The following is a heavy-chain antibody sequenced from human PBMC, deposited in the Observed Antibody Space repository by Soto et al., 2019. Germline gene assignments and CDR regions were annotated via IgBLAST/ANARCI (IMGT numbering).Heavy chain of an antibody. V-gene: IGHV6-1*01. Sequence: QVQLQQSGPGLVKPSQTLSLTCAISGDSVSSNSAAWNWIRQSPSRGLEWLGRTYYRSKWYNDYAVSVKSRITINPDTSKNQFSLQLNSVTPEDTAVYYCARDVYDFWSGYYTPDYYYYYMDVWGKGTTVTVSS. CDR2: TYYRSKWYN. D-gene: IGHD3-3*01. J-gene: IGHJ6*03. CDR1: GDSVSSNSAA. CDR3: ARDVYDFWSGYYTPDYYYYYMDV.